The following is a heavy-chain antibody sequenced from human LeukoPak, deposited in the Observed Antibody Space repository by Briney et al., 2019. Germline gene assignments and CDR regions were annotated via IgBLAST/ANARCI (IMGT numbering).Heavy chain of an antibody. CDR1: GYTFTGYY. CDR3: ARDMGDGYNPPFDY. D-gene: IGHD5-24*01. CDR2: INPNSGGT. J-gene: IGHJ4*02. Sequence: GVSVKVSCKASGYTFTGYYMHWVRQAPGQGLEWMGWINPNSGGTNYAQKFQGRVTMTRDTSISTAYMELSRLRSDDTAVYYCARDMGDGYNPPFDYWGQGTLVTVSS. V-gene: IGHV1-2*02.